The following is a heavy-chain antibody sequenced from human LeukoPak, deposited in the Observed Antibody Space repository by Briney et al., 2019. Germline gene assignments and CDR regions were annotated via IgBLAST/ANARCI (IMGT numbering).Heavy chain of an antibody. CDR3: ARDNTSGWKQQLVHDY. CDR1: GFTFSSYW. D-gene: IGHD6-13*01. Sequence: GGSLRLSXAASGFTFSSYWMSWVCQAPGKGLEWVANIKQDGSEKYYVDSVKGRFTISRDNAKNSLYLQMNSLRAEDTAVYYCARDNTSGWKQQLVHDYWGQGTLVTVSS. V-gene: IGHV3-7*01. CDR2: IKQDGSEK. J-gene: IGHJ4*02.